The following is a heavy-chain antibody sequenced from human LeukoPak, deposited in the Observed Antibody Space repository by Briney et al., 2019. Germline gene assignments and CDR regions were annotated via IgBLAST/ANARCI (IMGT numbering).Heavy chain of an antibody. J-gene: IGHJ4*02. CDR1: GYTFTSYD. CDR3: AREYCSSTSCYSLVDY. V-gene: IGHV1-8*01. CDR2: MNPNSGNT. Sequence: ASVKVSCKASGYTFTSYDINWVRQATGQGLEWVGWMNPNSGNTGYAQKFQGRVTMTRNTSISTAYMELSSLRSEDTAVYYCAREYCSSTSCYSLVDYWGQGTLVTVSS. D-gene: IGHD2-2*01.